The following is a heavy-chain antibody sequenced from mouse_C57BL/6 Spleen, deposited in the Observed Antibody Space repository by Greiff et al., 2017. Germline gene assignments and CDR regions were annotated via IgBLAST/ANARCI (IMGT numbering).Heavy chain of an antibody. J-gene: IGHJ4*01. CDR3: SRHGVGYYAMDY. CDR1: GFSLTSYG. V-gene: IGHV2-6-1*01. Sequence: VQGVESGPGLVAPSQSLSITCTVSGFSLTSYGVHWVRQPPGKGLEWLVVIWSDGSTTYNSALKSRLSISKDNSKSQVFLKMNSLQTDDTAMYYCSRHGVGYYAMDYWGQGTSVTVSS. D-gene: IGHD1-1*01. CDR2: IWSDGST.